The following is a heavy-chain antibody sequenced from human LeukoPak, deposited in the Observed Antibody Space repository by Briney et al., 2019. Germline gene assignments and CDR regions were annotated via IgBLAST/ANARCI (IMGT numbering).Heavy chain of an antibody. D-gene: IGHD2-21*02. CDR3: ARSYCGGDCYPHGMDV. CDR1: GYTFTGYY. Sequence: ASVKVSCKASGYTFTGYYMHWVRQAPGQGLEWMGWINPNSGGTNYAQKFQGWVTMTRDTSISTAYMELSRLRSDDTAVYYCARSYCGGDCYPHGMDVWGQGTTVIVS. J-gene: IGHJ6*02. CDR2: INPNSGGT. V-gene: IGHV1-2*04.